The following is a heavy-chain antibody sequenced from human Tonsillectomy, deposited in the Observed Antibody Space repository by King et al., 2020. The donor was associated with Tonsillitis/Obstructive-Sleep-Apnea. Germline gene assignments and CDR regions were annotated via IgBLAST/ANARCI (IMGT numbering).Heavy chain of an antibody. J-gene: IGHJ3*02. CDR2: ISGSGGST. CDR1: GFTFSSYA. V-gene: IGHV3-23*04. Sequence: VQLVESGGGLVQPGGSLRLSCAASGFTFSSYAMSWVRQAPGKGLEWVSAISGSGGSTYYADSVKGRFTISRDISKNTLYLQMNSLRAEDTAVYYCAKDVSDYGDQDDAFDIWGQGTMVTVSS. D-gene: IGHD4-17*01. CDR3: AKDVSDYGDQDDAFDI.